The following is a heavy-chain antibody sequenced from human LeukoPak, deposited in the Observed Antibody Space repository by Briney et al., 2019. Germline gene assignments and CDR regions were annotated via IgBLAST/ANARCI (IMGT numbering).Heavy chain of an antibody. CDR2: IIPIFGTA. V-gene: IGHV1-69*13. D-gene: IGHD3-3*01. Sequence: GASVKVSCKASGGTFSSYAISWVRQAPGQGLEWMGGIIPIFGTANYAQKFQGRVTITADESTSTAYMELSSLRSEDTAVYYCARLYYDFWSGYYSYYFDYWGQGTLVTVSS. CDR1: GGTFSSYA. CDR3: ARLYYDFWSGYYSYYFDY. J-gene: IGHJ4*02.